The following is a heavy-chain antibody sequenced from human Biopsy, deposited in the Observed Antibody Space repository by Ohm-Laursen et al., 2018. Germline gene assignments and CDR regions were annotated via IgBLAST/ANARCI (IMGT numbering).Heavy chain of an antibody. CDR2: IFYRGST. D-gene: IGHD3-22*01. CDR1: GGSISNNNYY. CDR3: AAYYYDSSGYFYAFHY. J-gene: IGHJ4*02. Sequence: PSETLSLTCTVSGGSISNNNYYWGWIRQPPGKGLEWIGSIFYRGSTHYKPSLKSRVNISVDTSKNQFSLRLSSVTAADTAMYYCAAYYYDSSGYFYAFHYWGQGTLVTVSS. V-gene: IGHV4-39*01.